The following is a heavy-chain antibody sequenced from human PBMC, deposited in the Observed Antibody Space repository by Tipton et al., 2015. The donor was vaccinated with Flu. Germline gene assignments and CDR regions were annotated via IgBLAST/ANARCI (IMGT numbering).Heavy chain of an antibody. CDR3: ARDPWAVPYYFDY. D-gene: IGHD6-6*01. J-gene: IGHJ4*02. CDR1: GGSISSGTYH. V-gene: IGHV4-39*07. CDR2: IYYSGST. Sequence: TLSLTCTVSGGSISSGTYHWGWIRQPPGKGLEWIGTIYYSGSTYYNPSLKSRVTISVDTSKNQFSLKVSSVTAEDTAIYYCARDPWAVPYYFDYWGQGTLITVSS.